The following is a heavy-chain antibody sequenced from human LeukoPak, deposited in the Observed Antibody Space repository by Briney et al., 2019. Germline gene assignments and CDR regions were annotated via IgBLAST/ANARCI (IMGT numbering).Heavy chain of an antibody. CDR3: AKALSGWSYSPLLDY. D-gene: IGHD6-19*01. V-gene: IGHV3-23*01. J-gene: IGHJ4*02. CDR1: GFTFSSYA. CDR2: ISGSGGST. Sequence: QPGGSLRLSCAASGFTFSSYAMSWVRQAPGKGLEWVSAISGSGGSTYYADSMKGRFTISRDNSKNTLYLQMNSLRAEDTAVYYCAKALSGWSYSPLLDYWGQGTLVTVSS.